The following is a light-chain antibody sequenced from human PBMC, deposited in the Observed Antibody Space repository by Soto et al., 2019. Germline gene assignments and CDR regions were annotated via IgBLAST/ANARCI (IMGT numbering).Light chain of an antibody. CDR2: GAS. Sequence: EIVMTQSPATLSVSPGERATLSCRASQSVSSNLAWYQQKPGQAPRLLIYGASTRATGIPARFSGSGSGTEFTLTISSLGPEDFAVYYCQQYGNWPPGTFGQGPKVEIK. CDR3: QQYGNWPPGT. V-gene: IGKV3-15*01. J-gene: IGKJ1*01. CDR1: QSVSSN.